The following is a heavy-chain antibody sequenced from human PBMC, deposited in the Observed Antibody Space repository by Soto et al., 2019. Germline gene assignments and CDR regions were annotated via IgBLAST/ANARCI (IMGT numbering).Heavy chain of an antibody. J-gene: IGHJ4*02. D-gene: IGHD5-18*01. V-gene: IGHV4-59*08. CDR1: GCCISSYY. Sequence: SETLSLTFTVCGCCISSYYWSWIRPPPGKGLEWIGYIYYSGSTNYNPSLKSRVTISVDTSKNQFSLKLSSVTAADTDVYYRARRYGSCLDYRGQGTLVTVSS. CDR2: IYYSGST. CDR3: ARRYGSCLDY.